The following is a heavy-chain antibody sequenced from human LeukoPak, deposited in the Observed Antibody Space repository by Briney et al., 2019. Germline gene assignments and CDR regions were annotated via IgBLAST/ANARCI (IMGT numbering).Heavy chain of an antibody. CDR3: ARDGPSTYYDFWSGYAYWYFDL. D-gene: IGHD3-3*01. CDR1: GGTFIMYA. V-gene: IGHV1-69*04. J-gene: IGHJ2*01. CDR2: IIPILGIT. Sequence: GASVKVSFKASGGTFIMYAITWVRQAPGQGLEWMGRIIPILGITNYAQKFQGRVTITADKSTSTAYMELSSLRSEDTAVYYCARDGPSTYYDFWSGYAYWYFDLGGRGTLVTVSS.